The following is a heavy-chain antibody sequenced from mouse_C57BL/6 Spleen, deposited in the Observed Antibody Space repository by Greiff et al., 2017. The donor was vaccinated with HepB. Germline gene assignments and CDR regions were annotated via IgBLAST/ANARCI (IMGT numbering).Heavy chain of an antibody. CDR2: INPNNGGT. V-gene: IGHV1-22*01. CDR1: GYTFTDYN. Sequence: EVQLQQSGPELVKPGASVKMSCKASGYTFTDYNMHWVKQSHGKSLEWIGYINPNNGGTSYNQKFKGKATLTVNKSSSTAYMELRSLTSEDSAVYYCARPQLTGTGFYWYFDVWGTGTTVTVSS. D-gene: IGHD4-1*01. CDR3: ARPQLTGTGFYWYFDV. J-gene: IGHJ1*03.